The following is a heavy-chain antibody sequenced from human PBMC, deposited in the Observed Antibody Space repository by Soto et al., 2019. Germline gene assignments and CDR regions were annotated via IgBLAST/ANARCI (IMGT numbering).Heavy chain of an antibody. Sequence: SETLSLTCAVYGGSFSGYYWSWIRQPPGKGLEWIGEINHSGSTNYNPSLKSRVTISVDTSKNQFSLKLSSVTAADTAVYYCARGHPSYDFWSGYPAYFDNWGQGTLVTVSS. CDR3: ARGHPSYDFWSGYPAYFDN. V-gene: IGHV4-34*01. D-gene: IGHD3-3*01. J-gene: IGHJ4*02. CDR2: INHSGST. CDR1: GGSFSGYY.